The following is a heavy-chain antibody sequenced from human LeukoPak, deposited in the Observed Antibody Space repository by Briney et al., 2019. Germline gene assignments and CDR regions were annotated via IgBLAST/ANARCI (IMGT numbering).Heavy chain of an antibody. Sequence: ASVKVSCKASGYTFTGYYMHWVRQAPGQGLEWMGWINPNSGGTNYAQKFQGRVTMTRDTSISTAYMELSRLRSDDTAVYYCAKDARLWSYQAYYFDYWGQGTLVTVSS. D-gene: IGHD1-26*01. J-gene: IGHJ4*02. CDR2: INPNSGGT. CDR1: GYTFTGYY. V-gene: IGHV1-2*02. CDR3: AKDARLWSYQAYYFDY.